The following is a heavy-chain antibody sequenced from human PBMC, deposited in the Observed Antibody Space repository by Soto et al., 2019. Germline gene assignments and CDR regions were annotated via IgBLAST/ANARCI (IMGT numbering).Heavy chain of an antibody. CDR1: GFTFNNYA. D-gene: IGHD6-13*01. J-gene: IGHJ4*02. V-gene: IGHV3-23*01. CDR2: IGGNSEDA. CDR3: ASPKVTSSWSSDY. Sequence: PGGSLRLSCAASGFTFNNYAMTWVRQAPGKGLEWVSAIGGNSEDAFYADSVKGRFTISRDNSKNTLYLQMNSLRVEDTAVYYCASPKVTSSWSSDYWGQGTLVTVSS.